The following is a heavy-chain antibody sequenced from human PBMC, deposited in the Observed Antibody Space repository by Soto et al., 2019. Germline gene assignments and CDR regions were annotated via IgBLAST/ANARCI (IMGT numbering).Heavy chain of an antibody. CDR1: GGSISSGGYA. CDR3: ARVVVVATGGCFDP. J-gene: IGHJ5*02. CDR2: IYHSGST. V-gene: IGHV4-30-2*01. D-gene: IGHD2-15*01. Sequence: PSETLSLTCAVSGGSISSGGYAWSWIRQPPGKGLEWIGYIYHSGSTYYNPSLKSRVTISVDRSKNQFSLKLSSVTAADTAVYYCARVVVVATGGCFDPWGQGTLVTVSS.